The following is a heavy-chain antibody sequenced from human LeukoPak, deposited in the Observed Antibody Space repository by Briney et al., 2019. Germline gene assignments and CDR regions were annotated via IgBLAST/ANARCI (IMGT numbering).Heavy chain of an antibody. D-gene: IGHD6-19*01. CDR1: GFTFSSYG. CDR2: IWYDGSNK. V-gene: IGHV3-33*01. Sequence: PGGSLRLSCAASGFTFSSYGMHWVRQAPGKGLEWVAVIWYDGSNKYYADSVKDRFTISRDNSKNTLYLQMNSLRAEDTAVYYCAREAEAGFNWFDPWGQGTLVTVSS. J-gene: IGHJ5*02. CDR3: AREAEAGFNWFDP.